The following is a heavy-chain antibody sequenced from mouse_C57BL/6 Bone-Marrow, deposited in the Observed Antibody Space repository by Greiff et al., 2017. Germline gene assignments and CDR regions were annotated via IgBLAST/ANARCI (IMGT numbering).Heavy chain of an antibody. CDR2: IDPANGDT. J-gene: IGHJ2*01. CDR1: GFTFKDDY. V-gene: IGHV14-4*01. CDR3: TSRCCGLDY. Sequence: EVQLQQSGAELVRPGASVKLSCTASGFTFKDDYMHWVKQRPEQGLEWIGWIDPANGDTEYASKFQGKATITADTSSNTAYLQLSSLTSEDTAVYYCTSRCCGLDYGGQGTTLTVSA.